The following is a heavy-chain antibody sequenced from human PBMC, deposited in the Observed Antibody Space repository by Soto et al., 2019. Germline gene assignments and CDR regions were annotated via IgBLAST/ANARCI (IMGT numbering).Heavy chain of an antibody. D-gene: IGHD4-4*01. J-gene: IGHJ4*02. Sequence: PGGSLRLSCAASGFTFSIYAMSWVRQAPGKGPEWVSTNSGSGGGTYYADSVKGRFTISRDNSKNTLFLQMNSLRAEDTAVYYCAKDQATVTMSLFDFWGQGTMVTVSS. CDR1: GFTFSIYA. CDR3: AKDQATVTMSLFDF. CDR2: NSGSGGGT. V-gene: IGHV3-23*01.